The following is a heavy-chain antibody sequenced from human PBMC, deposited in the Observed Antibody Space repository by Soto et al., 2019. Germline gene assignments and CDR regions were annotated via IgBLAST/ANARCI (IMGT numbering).Heavy chain of an antibody. J-gene: IGHJ4*02. CDR3: ARDPGGYDILTVLSDYYDPLDPSDF. D-gene: IGHD3-9*01. CDR1: GGTFSSYT. CDR2: IIPILGIA. V-gene: IGHV1-69*04. Sequence: ASVKVSCKASGGTFSSYTISWVRQAPGQGLEWMGRIIPILGIANYAQKFQGRVTITADKSTSTAYMELSSLRSEDTAVYYCARDPGGYDILTVLSDYYDPLDPSDFWGQGTLVTVFS.